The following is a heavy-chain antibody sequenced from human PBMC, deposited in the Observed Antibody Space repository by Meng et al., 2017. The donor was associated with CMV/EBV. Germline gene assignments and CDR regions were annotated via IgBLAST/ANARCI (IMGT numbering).Heavy chain of an antibody. V-gene: IGHV3-30-3*01. CDR1: GFTFSSYA. CDR3: ARDLSGQLVPATLNYYYYYGMDV. Sequence: GGSLRLSCAASGFTFSSYAMHWVRQAPGKGLEWVAVISYDGSNKYYADSVKGRFTISRDNSKNTLYPQMNSLRAEDTAVYYCARDLSGQLVPATLNYYYYYGMDVWGQGTTVTVSS. D-gene: IGHD6-6*01. CDR2: ISYDGSNK. J-gene: IGHJ6*02.